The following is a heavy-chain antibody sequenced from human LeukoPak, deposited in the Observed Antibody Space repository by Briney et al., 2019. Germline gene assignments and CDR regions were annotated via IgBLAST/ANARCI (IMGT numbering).Heavy chain of an antibody. CDR2: ISWDSGSR. D-gene: IGHD1-7*01. V-gene: IGHV3-9*01. Sequence: PGRSLRLSRIASGFTFDDYAMHWVRQAPGKGLEWVSSISWDSGSRVYADSVKGRFTISRDNGKSSLYLQMSGLTPEDTALYYCIKDLRLDLHFDTFDLWGQGTMVTVSS. CDR1: GFTFDDYA. CDR3: IKDLRLDLHFDTFDL. J-gene: IGHJ3*01.